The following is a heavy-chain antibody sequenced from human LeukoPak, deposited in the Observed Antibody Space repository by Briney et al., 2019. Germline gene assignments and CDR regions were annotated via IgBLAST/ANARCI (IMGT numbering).Heavy chain of an antibody. V-gene: IGHV3-7*01. D-gene: IGHD3-22*01. CDR2: IKQDGSAK. CDR3: ATSYDSSGNN. CDR1: GFTFSDYY. J-gene: IGHJ4*02. Sequence: GGSLRLSCAASGFTFSDYYMSWVRQAPGKRLEWVANIKQDGSAKYYVDSVKGRFTISRDNARNSLYLEMNSLRAEDTAIYYCATSYDSSGNNWGQGTLVTVSS.